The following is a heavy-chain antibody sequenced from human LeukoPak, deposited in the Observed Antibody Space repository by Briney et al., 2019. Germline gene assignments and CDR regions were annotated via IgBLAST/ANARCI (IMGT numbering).Heavy chain of an antibody. CDR2: ISSGSTYI. D-gene: IGHD1-26*01. CDR1: GFTFSSYS. J-gene: IGHJ3*02. V-gene: IGHV3-21*01. Sequence: GGSLILSCAASGFTFSSYSMNWVRQAPGKGLGWVSSISSGSTYIYYADSVKGRFTISRDNAKNSLYLQMNSLRAEDTAVYYCARAEGEGDAFDIWGQGTMVPVSS. CDR3: ARAEGEGDAFDI.